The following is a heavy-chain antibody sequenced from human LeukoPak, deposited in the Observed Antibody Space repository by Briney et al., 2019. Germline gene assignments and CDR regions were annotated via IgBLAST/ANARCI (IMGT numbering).Heavy chain of an antibody. CDR3: ARTYYYDSSGYYTSH. D-gene: IGHD3-22*01. CDR1: GFTFSNYA. V-gene: IGHV3-48*01. CDR2: ISSSSSTI. Sequence: GGSLRLSCAASGFTFSNYAMNWVRQAPGKGLEWVSYISSSSSTIYYADSVKGRFTISRDNAKNSLYLQMNSLRAEDTAVYYCARTYYYDSSGYYTSHWGQGTLVTVSS. J-gene: IGHJ4*02.